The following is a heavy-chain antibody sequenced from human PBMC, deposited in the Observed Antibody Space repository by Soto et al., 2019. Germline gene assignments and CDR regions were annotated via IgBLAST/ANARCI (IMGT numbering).Heavy chain of an antibody. CDR1: WNNFTSHN. J-gene: IGHJ4*02. CDR3: ARDNTYSSGWYAFDY. V-gene: IGHV1-3*01. CDR2: IIAGNGNT. Sequence: GGSLKGSRQAPWNNFTSHNIQLGGPAPRQRLEWVGWIIAGNGNTIYSQNFRGRVTITRDTSASTAYMELSSLRSEDTAVYYCARDNTYSSGWYAFDYWGQGTLVTSPQ. D-gene: IGHD6-19*01.